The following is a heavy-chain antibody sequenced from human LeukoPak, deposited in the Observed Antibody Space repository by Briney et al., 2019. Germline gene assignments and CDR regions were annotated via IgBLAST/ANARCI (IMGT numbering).Heavy chain of an antibody. CDR2: ISGSGGST. D-gene: IGHD2-2*01. CDR3: AKVFMAWKNQLDNWFDP. V-gene: IGHV3-23*01. Sequence: GGSLRLSCAASGFTFSSYAMSWVRQAPGKGLEWVSAISGSGGSTYYADSVKGRFTISRDNSKNTLYLQMNSLRAEDTAVYYCAKVFMAWKNQLDNWFDPWGQGTLVTVSS. J-gene: IGHJ5*02. CDR1: GFTFSSYA.